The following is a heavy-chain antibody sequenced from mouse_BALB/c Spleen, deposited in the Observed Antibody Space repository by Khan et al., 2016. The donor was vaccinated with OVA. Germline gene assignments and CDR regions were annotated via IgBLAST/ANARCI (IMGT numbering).Heavy chain of an antibody. J-gene: IGHJ3*01. V-gene: IGHV1S136*01. CDR2: IYPFNDDT. Sequence: VQLKESGPELVKPGASVKMSCKASGYTFTSYVMHWVKQKPGLGLEWIGYIYPFNDDTKYNEKFKGKATLTTDKSSSTAYMELSGLTSKDFAVYYCAPVGTDYVSFAYWGQGTLVTVSA. D-gene: IGHD2-13*01. CDR1: GYTFTSYV. CDR3: APVGTDYVSFAY.